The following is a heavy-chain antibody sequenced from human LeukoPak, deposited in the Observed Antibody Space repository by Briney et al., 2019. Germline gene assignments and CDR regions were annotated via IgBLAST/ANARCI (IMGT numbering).Heavy chain of an antibody. D-gene: IGHD3-9*01. CDR1: GYTFTSYY. Sequence: GASVKVSCKASGYTFTSYYMHWVRQAPGQGLEWMGIINPSGGSTSYAQKFQGRVTMTRDTSISTAYMELSRLRSDDTAVYYCARNVLRYFDWSDNWFDPWGQGTLVTVSS. CDR3: ARNVLRYFDWSDNWFDP. CDR2: INPSGGST. J-gene: IGHJ5*02. V-gene: IGHV1-46*01.